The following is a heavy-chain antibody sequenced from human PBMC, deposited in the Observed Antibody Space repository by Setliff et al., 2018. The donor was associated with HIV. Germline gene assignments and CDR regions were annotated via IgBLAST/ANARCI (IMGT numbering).Heavy chain of an antibody. CDR2: MKEGGRT. CDR3: ARQRAGEIEELPGALPLRGVFDL. D-gene: IGHD1-7*01. CDR1: GDSLNSDAFS. J-gene: IGHJ3*01. Sequence: SETLSLTCAMSGDSLNSDAFSWSWIRLPPGEGPEWIGYMKEGGRTYYNPSLRSRVTITSDKSKNQLSLTLNSVTAADTAVYYCARQRAGEIEELPGALPLRGVFDLWGQGTMVTVS. V-gene: IGHV4-30-2*01.